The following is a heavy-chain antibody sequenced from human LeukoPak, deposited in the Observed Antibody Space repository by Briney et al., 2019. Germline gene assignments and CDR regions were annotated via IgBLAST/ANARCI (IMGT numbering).Heavy chain of an antibody. J-gene: IGHJ6*02. Sequence: ASVKVSCKASGYTFTGYYMHWVRQATGQGLEWMGWMNPNSGNTGYAQKFQGRVTMTRNTSISTAYMELSSLRSEDTAVYYCARRYSSSWYNYYYGMDVWGQGTTVTVSS. CDR1: GYTFTGYY. CDR3: ARRYSSSWYNYYYGMDV. CDR2: MNPNSGNT. V-gene: IGHV1-8*02. D-gene: IGHD6-13*01.